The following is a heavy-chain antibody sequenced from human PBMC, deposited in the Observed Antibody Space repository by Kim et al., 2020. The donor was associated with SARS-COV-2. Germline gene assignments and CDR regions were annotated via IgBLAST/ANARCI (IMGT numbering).Heavy chain of an antibody. CDR3: ARGDRGEAAAGPPDN. V-gene: IGHV3-30-3*01. D-gene: IGHD6-13*01. CDR1: GFTFSSYA. CDR2: ISYDGSNK. Sequence: GGSLRLSCAASGFTFSSYAMHWVRQAPGKGLEWVAVISYDGSNKYYADSVKGRFTISRDNSKNTLYLQMNSLRAEDTAVYYCARGDRGEAAAGPPDNWGQGNLVTVSS. J-gene: IGHJ4*02.